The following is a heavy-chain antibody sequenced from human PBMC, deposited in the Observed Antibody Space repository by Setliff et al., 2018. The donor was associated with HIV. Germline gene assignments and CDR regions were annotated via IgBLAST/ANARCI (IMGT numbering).Heavy chain of an antibody. D-gene: IGHD5-12*01. J-gene: IGHJ4*02. Sequence: SLRLSCAASGLTFDRFWMHWVRQAPGKGLVWVSRVNRDGSSTTYADSVKDRFTISRDNAKNTLYLQMNSLRAEDTGVYYCHSGYDTEEQSYFDYWGQGALVTVSS. CDR2: VNRDGSST. CDR1: GLTFDRFW. CDR3: HSGYDTEEQSYFDY. V-gene: IGHV3-74*01.